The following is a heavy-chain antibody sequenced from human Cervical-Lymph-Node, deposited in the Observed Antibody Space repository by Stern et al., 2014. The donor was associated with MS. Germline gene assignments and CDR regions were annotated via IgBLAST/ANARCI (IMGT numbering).Heavy chain of an antibody. J-gene: IGHJ5*02. V-gene: IGHV1-69*01. D-gene: IGHD5/OR15-5a*01. CDR3: APDIRYCVTNSCHNRFDP. Sequence: QVKLVQSGAEVKKPGSSVKVSCKASGGTFSSYPISWVRQAPGQGLEWMGAIIPKFRTANKAQKFQDRVTITADESTSTAYMELSSLRSEDTAVYYCAPDIRYCVTNSCHNRFDPWGQGTLVTVSS. CDR2: IIPKFRTA. CDR1: GGTFSSYP.